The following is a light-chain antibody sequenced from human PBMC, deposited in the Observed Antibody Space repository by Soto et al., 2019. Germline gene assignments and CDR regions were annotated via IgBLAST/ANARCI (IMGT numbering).Light chain of an antibody. CDR3: VLYMSGGTSV. V-gene: IGLV8-61*01. CDR2: NTN. Sequence: QAVVTQEPSFSVSPGGTVTLTCGLTSGSVSTNHHPTWYQQTPGQAPRTLIYNTNTRSSGVPDRFSGSILGNKAALTITAAQADDESDYYCVLYMSGGTSVFGGGTKLTVL. CDR1: SGSVSTNHH. J-gene: IGLJ2*01.